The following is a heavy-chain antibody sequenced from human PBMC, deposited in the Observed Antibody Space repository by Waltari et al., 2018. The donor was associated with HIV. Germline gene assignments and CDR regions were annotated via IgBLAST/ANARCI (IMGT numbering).Heavy chain of an antibody. CDR2: IYYSGST. CDR3: ARDGGLHLGPHQGGWFDP. J-gene: IGHJ5*02. Sequence: QVQLQESGPGLVKPSQTLSLTCTVSGGSISSGGYYWSWIRQHPGQGLEWIGYIYYSGSTYYNPSLKSRVTISVDTSKNQFSLKLSSVTAADTAVYYCARDGGLHLGPHQGGWFDPWGQGTLVTVSS. CDR1: GGSISSGGYY. V-gene: IGHV4-31*03. D-gene: IGHD3-16*01.